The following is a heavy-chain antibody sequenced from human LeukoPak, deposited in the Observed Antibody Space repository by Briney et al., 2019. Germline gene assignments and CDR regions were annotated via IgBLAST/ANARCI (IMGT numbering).Heavy chain of an antibody. D-gene: IGHD3-3*01. J-gene: IGHJ4*02. CDR2: IYSGGST. CDR1: GFTVSSNY. Sequence: GGSLRLSCAASGFTVSSNYMSWVRQAPGKGLEWVSVIYSGGSTYYADSVKGRFTISRDNSNNTLYLQMNSLRAEDTAVYYCARAPEWLSFQGGDYWGQGTLVTVSS. CDR3: ARAPEWLSFQGGDY. V-gene: IGHV3-66*01.